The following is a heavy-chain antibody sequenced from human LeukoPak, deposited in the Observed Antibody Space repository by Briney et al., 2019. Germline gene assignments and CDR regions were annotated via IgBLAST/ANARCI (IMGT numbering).Heavy chain of an antibody. D-gene: IGHD4-17*01. V-gene: IGHV4-59*01. CDR3: ARAARDYGPYNWFDP. J-gene: IGHJ5*02. CDR1: GGSISSYY. Sequence: SETLSLTCTVSGGSISSYYWSWIRQPPGKGLEWIGYIDYSGSTNYNPSLKSRVTISVDTSKNQFSLKLSSVTAADTAVYYCARAARDYGPYNWFDPWGQGTLVTVSS. CDR2: IDYSGST.